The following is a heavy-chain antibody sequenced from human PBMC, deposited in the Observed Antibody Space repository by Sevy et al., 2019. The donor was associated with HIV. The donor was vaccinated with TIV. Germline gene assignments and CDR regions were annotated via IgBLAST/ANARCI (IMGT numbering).Heavy chain of an antibody. CDR3: ARDMYSSGWYAFDY. J-gene: IGHJ4*02. V-gene: IGHV3-30*03. D-gene: IGHD6-19*01. CDR2: ISYDGSNK. Sequence: GGSLRLSCAASGFTFSSYWMSWVRQAPGKGLEWVAVISYDGSNKYYADSVKGRFTISRDNSKNTLYLQMNSLRAEDTAVYYCARDMYSSGWYAFDYWGQGTLVTVSS. CDR1: GFTFSSYW.